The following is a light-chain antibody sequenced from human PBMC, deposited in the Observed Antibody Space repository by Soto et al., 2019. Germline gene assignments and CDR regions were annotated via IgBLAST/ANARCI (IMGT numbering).Light chain of an antibody. J-gene: IGKJ2*01. Sequence: DIQMTQSPSSLSASVGDRVTITCRASHDISHSLAWFQQKPGKAPKSLLYAAGSLHSGVPSKFSGSGSGTDFTLTISSLQAEDFATYYCQQYSTTPHTFGQGTKLEIK. CDR3: QQYSTTPHT. V-gene: IGKV1-16*02. CDR2: AAG. CDR1: HDISHS.